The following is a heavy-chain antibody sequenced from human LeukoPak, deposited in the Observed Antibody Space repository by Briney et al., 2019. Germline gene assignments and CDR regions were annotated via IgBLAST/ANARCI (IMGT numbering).Heavy chain of an antibody. CDR3: ARGGYSSSPKFDP. Sequence: SETLSLTCTVSGYSITSGYYWGWIRQPPGKGLEWIGNIYYSGSTYYNPSLKSRVTISVDTSKNRFSLKLSSVTAADTAVYYCARGGYSSSPKFDPWGQGTLVTVSS. CDR2: IYYSGST. V-gene: IGHV4-38-2*02. J-gene: IGHJ5*02. D-gene: IGHD6-13*01. CDR1: GYSITSGYY.